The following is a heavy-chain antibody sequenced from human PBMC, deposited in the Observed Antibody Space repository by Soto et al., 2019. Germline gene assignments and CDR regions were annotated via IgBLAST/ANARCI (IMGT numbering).Heavy chain of an antibody. Sequence: PGGSLRLSCAASGFTFDDYAMHWVRQAPGKGLEWVSGISWNSGSIGYADSVKGRFTISRDNAKNSLYLQMNSLRAEDTALYYCAKDIVGQWLDYGMDVWGQGTTVTVSS. J-gene: IGHJ6*02. CDR2: ISWNSGSI. CDR3: AKDIVGQWLDYGMDV. D-gene: IGHD6-19*01. CDR1: GFTFDDYA. V-gene: IGHV3-9*01.